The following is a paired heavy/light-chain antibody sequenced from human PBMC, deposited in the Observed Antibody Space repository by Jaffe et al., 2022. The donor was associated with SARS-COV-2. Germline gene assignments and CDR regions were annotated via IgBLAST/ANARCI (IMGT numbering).Light chain of an antibody. Sequence: SYELTQPPSVSVSPGQTARITCSGDALPKKYAYWYQQKSGQAPVLVIYEDSKRPSGIPERFSGSSSGTMATLTISGAQVEDEADYYCYSTDSSGNHRGVFGGGTKLTVL. CDR2: EDS. CDR1: ALPKKY. CDR3: YSTDSSGNHRGV. V-gene: IGLV3-10*01. J-gene: IGLJ2*01.
Heavy chain of an antibody. J-gene: IGHJ4*02. Sequence: QVQLVESGGGLVKPGGSLRLSCAASGFTFSDYYMSWIRQAPGKGLEWVSYISSSGSTIYYADSVKGRFTISRDNAKNSLYLQMNSLRAEDTAVYYCARVYGDYEYYFDYWGQGTLVTVSS. CDR3: ARVYGDYEYYFDY. D-gene: IGHD4-17*01. CDR1: GFTFSDYY. CDR2: ISSSGSTI. V-gene: IGHV3-11*01.